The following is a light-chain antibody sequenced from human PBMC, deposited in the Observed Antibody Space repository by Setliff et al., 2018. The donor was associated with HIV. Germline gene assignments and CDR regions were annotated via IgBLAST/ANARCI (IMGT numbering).Light chain of an antibody. J-gene: IGLJ2*01. CDR2: EVS. Sequence: SVLAQPASVSGSPGQSITISCTGTSSDIGAYDFVSWYQHHPGKAPKFMIYEVSNRPSGVSNRFSGSKSGNTASLTISGLQAEDEADYYCSSYTTDSTLIFGGGTKFTVL. V-gene: IGLV2-14*01. CDR3: SSYTTDSTLI. CDR1: SSDIGAYDF.